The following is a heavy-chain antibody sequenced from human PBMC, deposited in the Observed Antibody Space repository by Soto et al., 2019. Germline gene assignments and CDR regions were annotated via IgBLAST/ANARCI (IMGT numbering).Heavy chain of an antibody. CDR3: ARQAAAAGGGGFDP. D-gene: IGHD6-13*01. CDR1: GGSISSSSYY. CDR2: IYYSGST. Sequence: SETLSLTCTVSGGSISSSSYYWGWIRQPPGKGLEWIGSIYYSGSTYYNPSLKSRVTISVDTSKNQFSLKLSSVTAADTAVYYCARQAAAAGGGGFDPWGQGTLVTVS. J-gene: IGHJ5*02. V-gene: IGHV4-39*01.